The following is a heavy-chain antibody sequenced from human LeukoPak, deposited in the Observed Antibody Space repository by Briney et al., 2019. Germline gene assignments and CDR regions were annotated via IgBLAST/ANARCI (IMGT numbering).Heavy chain of an antibody. V-gene: IGHV4-61*02. J-gene: IGHJ3*02. CDR3: ARGFPHDAFDI. CDR2: ICTSGST. Sequence: ASQTLSLTCTVSGGSISSGSYYWSWIRQPAGKGLEWIGRICTSGSTNYNPSLKSRVTISVDTSKNQFSLKLSSVTAADTAVYYCARGFPHDAFDIWGQGTMVTVSS. CDR1: GGSISSGSYY.